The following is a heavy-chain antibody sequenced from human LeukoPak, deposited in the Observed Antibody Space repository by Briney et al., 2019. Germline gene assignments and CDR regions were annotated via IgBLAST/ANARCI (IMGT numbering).Heavy chain of an antibody. CDR3: ARDKNSEKFLEWLLRSYYFDY. V-gene: IGHV1-2*02. J-gene: IGHJ4*02. D-gene: IGHD3-3*01. CDR2: INPNSGGT. Sequence: ASVKVSCKASGGTLSRYALSWVRQAPGQGLEWMGWINPNSGGTNYAQKFQGRVTMTRDTSISTAYMELSRLRSDDTAVYYCARDKNSEKFLEWLLRSYYFDYWGQGTLVTVSS. CDR1: GGTLSRYA.